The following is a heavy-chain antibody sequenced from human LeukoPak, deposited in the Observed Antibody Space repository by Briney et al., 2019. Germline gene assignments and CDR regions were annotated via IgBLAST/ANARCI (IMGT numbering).Heavy chain of an antibody. CDR1: GFTFSSYW. J-gene: IGHJ5*02. V-gene: IGHV3-74*01. Sequence: GGSLRLSCAASGFTFSSYWMHWVRQGPGKGLEWVSRIKSDGSSTRYADSVKGRFTVSGDNAKNTLYLQMNSLRAEDTAVYFCASGPTGFAWGQGTLVTVSS. CDR3: ASGPTGFA. CDR2: IKSDGSST. D-gene: IGHD1-14*01.